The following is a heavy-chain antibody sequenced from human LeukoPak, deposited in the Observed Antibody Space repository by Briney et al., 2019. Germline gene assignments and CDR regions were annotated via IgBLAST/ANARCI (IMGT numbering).Heavy chain of an antibody. V-gene: IGHV4-59*08. Sequence: SETLSLTCTVSGGSISSYYWSWIRQPPGKGLEGIGYISYSGSTNYNPSLKSRVTISIDTSKNQFSLKLRSVTAADTAIYYCARQGYDILTGYIDAFDIWGQGTMVTVSS. D-gene: IGHD3-9*01. J-gene: IGHJ3*02. CDR3: ARQGYDILTGYIDAFDI. CDR2: ISYSGST. CDR1: GGSISSYY.